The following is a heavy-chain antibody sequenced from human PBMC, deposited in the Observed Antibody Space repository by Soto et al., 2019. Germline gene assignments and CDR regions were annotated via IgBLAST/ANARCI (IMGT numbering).Heavy chain of an antibody. D-gene: IGHD4-17*01. CDR3: ARAVLYDYGDYPGRY. CDR1: GFTFSDYY. V-gene: IGHV3-11*01. J-gene: IGHJ4*02. CDR2: ISSSGSTI. Sequence: GGSLRLSCAASGFTFSDYYMSWIRQAPGKGLEWVSYISSSGSTIYYADSVKGRFTISRDNAKNSLYLQMNSLRAEDTAVYYCARAVLYDYGDYPGRYWGQGTLVTVSS.